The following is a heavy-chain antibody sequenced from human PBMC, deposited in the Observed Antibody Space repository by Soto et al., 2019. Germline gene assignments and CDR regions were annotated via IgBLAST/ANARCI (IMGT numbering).Heavy chain of an antibody. V-gene: IGHV1-18*01. D-gene: IGHD5-12*01. Sequence: ASVKVSCKASGYTFTSYGISWVRRAPGQGLEWMGWISAYNGNTNYAQKLQGRVTMTTDTSTSTAYMELRSLRSDDTAVYYCARVTYSGYDWIKDDYWGQGTLVTVSS. J-gene: IGHJ4*02. CDR3: ARVTYSGYDWIKDDY. CDR2: ISAYNGNT. CDR1: GYTFTSYG.